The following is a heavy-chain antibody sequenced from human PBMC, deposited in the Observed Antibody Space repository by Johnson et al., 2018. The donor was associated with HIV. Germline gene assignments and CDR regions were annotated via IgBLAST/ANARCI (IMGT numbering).Heavy chain of an antibody. CDR2: IYSGGST. D-gene: IGHD3-9*01. CDR3: AQGYYDILTGYYDAFDI. J-gene: IGHJ3*02. CDR1: GFTVSSNY. V-gene: IGHV3-66*01. Sequence: EVQLVESGGGLVQPGGSLRLSCAASGFTVSSNYMTWVRQAPGKGLEWVSVIYSGGSTYYADSVKGRFTISRDNSKNTLYLQMNSLRAEDTAVYYCAQGYYDILTGYYDAFDIWGQGTMVTVSS.